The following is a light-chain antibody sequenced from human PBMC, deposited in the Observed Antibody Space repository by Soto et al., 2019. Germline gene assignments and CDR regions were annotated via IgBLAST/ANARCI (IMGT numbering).Light chain of an antibody. V-gene: IGKV3-15*01. CDR1: QSVSSN. Sequence: IVMTQSPVTLYLSPGERATLSCRASQSVSSNLAWYQQKPGQAPRLLIYGASTRATGIPARFSGSGSGTEFTLTISSLQPADFAVYYCQQYNNWPPWTFGQGTKVDIK. CDR3: QQYNNWPPWT. CDR2: GAS. J-gene: IGKJ1*01.